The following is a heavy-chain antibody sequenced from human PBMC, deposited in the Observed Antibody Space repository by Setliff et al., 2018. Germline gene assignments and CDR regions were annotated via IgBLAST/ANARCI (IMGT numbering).Heavy chain of an antibody. CDR1: GYTFTGYY. Sequence: GASVKVSCKASGYTFTGYYMHWVRQAPGQGLEWMGWINPNSGGTNYAQKLQGRVTMTTDTSTSTAYMELRSLRSDDTAVYYCARIGVDYGDYQSRAERFYYYYMDVWGKGTTVTVSS. V-gene: IGHV1-2*02. CDR3: ARIGVDYGDYQSRAERFYYYYMDV. J-gene: IGHJ6*03. CDR2: INPNSGGT. D-gene: IGHD4-17*01.